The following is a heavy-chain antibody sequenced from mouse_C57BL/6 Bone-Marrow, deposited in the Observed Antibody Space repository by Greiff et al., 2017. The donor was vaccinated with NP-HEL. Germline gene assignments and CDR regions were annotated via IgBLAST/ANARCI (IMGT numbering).Heavy chain of an antibody. V-gene: IGHV5-15*04. CDR3: ARRTTVVARGFAY. D-gene: IGHD1-1*01. Sequence: DVMLVESGGGLVQPGGSLKLSCAASGFTFSDYGMAWVRQAPRKGPEWVAFISNLAYSIYYADTVTGRFTISRENAKNTLYLEMSSLRSEDTAMYYCARRTTVVARGFAYWGQGTLVTVSA. CDR1: GFTFSDYG. CDR2: ISNLAYSI. J-gene: IGHJ3*01.